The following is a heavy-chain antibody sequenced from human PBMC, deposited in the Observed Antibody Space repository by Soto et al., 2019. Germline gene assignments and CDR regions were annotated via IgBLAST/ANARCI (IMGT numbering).Heavy chain of an antibody. Sequence: PGGSLRLSCAAFGFTFSSYAMSWVRQAPGKGLEWVSAISGSGGSTYYADSVKGRFTISRDNSKNTLYLQMNSLRAEDTAVYYCAKDPPLGPITIFGVVIIPFDYWGQGTLVTVSS. CDR2: ISGSGGST. CDR1: GFTFSSYA. CDR3: AKDPPLGPITIFGVVIIPFDY. D-gene: IGHD3-3*01. J-gene: IGHJ4*02. V-gene: IGHV3-23*01.